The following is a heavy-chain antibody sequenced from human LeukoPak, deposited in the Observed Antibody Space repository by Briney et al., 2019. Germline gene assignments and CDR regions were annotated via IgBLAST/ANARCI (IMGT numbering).Heavy chain of an antibody. D-gene: IGHD5-12*01. V-gene: IGHV3-23*01. J-gene: IGHJ4*02. CDR1: GFTLSGYA. CDR2: ISGSGDNT. Sequence: PGGSLRLSCAASGFTLSGYAMSWVRQAPEKGLDWVSAISGSGDNTYYTDSVKGRFTISRDNSKNTLSLQMNSLRAEDTAVYYCARADSGYDLAVWGQGTLVTVSS. CDR3: ARADSGYDLAV.